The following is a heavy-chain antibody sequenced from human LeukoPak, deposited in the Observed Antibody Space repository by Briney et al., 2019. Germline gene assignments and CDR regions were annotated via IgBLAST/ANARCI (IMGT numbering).Heavy chain of an antibody. D-gene: IGHD6-13*01. J-gene: IGHJ5*02. CDR1: GFTFSSYW. V-gene: IGHV3-7*01. Sequence: GGSLRLSCAASGFTFSSYWMNWVRQAPGKGLEWVANIKQDGSEKKYGDSVKGRFTISRDNAKISLYLQIHSLRAEDTAMYYCMTASRSSSWPPPTWGQGTLVTVSS. CDR3: MTASRSSSWPPPT. CDR2: IKQDGSEK.